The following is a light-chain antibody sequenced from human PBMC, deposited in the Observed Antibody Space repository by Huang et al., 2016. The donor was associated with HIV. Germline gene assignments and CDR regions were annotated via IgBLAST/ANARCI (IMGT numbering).Light chain of an antibody. CDR1: QSLLYNSNNKNY. CDR3: QQHYSSPPT. Sequence: DIVMIQSPDSLAVSLGERATINCKSSQSLLYNSNNKNYLAWYQQKPGQPPNLLIYWASSRKSGVPDRFSGSGSETDFTLTISSLQAEDVAVYYCQQHYSSPPTFGQGTKLEIK. J-gene: IGKJ2*01. V-gene: IGKV4-1*01. CDR2: WAS.